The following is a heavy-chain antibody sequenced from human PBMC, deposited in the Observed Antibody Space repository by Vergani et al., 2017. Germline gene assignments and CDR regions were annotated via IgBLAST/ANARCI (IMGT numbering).Heavy chain of an antibody. Sequence: EVQLVESGGGVVQPGGSLRLSCAASGFTFDDYAMHWVRQAPGKGLEWVALISGDGGSTYYADSVKGRFTISRDNSKNSLYLQMNSLRTEDTALYYCAKAREADLRWYYYYCMDVGGQGTTVTLSS. CDR1: GFTFDDYA. J-gene: IGHJ6*02. V-gene: IGHV3-43*02. D-gene: IGHD1-26*01. CDR3: AKAREADLRWYYYYCMDV. CDR2: ISGDGGST.